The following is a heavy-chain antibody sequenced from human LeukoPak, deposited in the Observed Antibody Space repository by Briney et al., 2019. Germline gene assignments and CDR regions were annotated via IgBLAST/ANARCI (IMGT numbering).Heavy chain of an antibody. V-gene: IGHV3-30*03. J-gene: IGHJ6*02. CDR1: GFTFSSYG. Sequence: TGGSLRLSCAASGFTFSSYGMHWVRQAPGKGLEWVAVISYDGSNKYYADSVKGRFTISRDNSKNTLYLQMNSLRAEDTAVYYCARGVVIYGMDVWGQGTTVTVSS. CDR2: ISYDGSNK. CDR3: ARGVVIYGMDV. D-gene: IGHD2-21*01.